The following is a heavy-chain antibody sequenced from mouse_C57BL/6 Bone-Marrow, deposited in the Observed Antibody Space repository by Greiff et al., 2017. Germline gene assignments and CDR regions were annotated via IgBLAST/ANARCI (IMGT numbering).Heavy chain of an antibody. J-gene: IGHJ2*01. CDR3: ARRGMVKGYFDY. Sequence: EVQRVESGGDLVKPGGSLKLPCAASGFTFSSYGMSWVRQTPDKRLEWVATISSGGSYTYYPDSVKGRFTISRDNAKNTLYLQMSSLKSEDTAMYYCARRGMVKGYFDYWGQGTTLTVSS. D-gene: IGHD2-2*01. CDR1: GFTFSSYG. V-gene: IGHV5-6*01. CDR2: ISSGGSYT.